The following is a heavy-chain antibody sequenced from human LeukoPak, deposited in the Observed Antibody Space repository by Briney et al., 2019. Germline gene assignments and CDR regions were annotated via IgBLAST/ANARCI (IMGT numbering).Heavy chain of an antibody. CDR2: INHSGST. CDR1: GGSFSGYY. J-gene: IGHJ4*02. CDR3: ARAKIAGEDIVVVPAANFDY. Sequence: PSETLSLTCAVYGGSFSGYYWSWIRQPPGKGLEWIGEINHSGSTNYNPSLKSRVTISVDTSKNQFSLKLSSVTAADTAVYYCARAKIAGEDIVVVPAANFDYWGREPWSPSPQ. D-gene: IGHD2-2*01. V-gene: IGHV4-34*01.